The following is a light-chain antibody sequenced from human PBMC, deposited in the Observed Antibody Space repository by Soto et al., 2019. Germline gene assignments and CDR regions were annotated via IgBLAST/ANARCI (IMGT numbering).Light chain of an antibody. Sequence: DIQMTQSPSSLSASVGDRVTITCQASQDISNYLNWYQQKPGKAPKLLIYGASNLETGVPSRFSGSGSGTDFTFTISSLQPEDFATYYCQQYNSYPWTFGQGTKVDI. CDR3: QQYNSYPWT. J-gene: IGKJ1*01. V-gene: IGKV1-33*01. CDR2: GAS. CDR1: QDISNY.